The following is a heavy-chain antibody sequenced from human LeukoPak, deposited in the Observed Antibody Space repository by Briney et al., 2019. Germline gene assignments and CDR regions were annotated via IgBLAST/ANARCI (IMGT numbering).Heavy chain of an antibody. CDR3: ARVHECRTYYFDY. J-gene: IGHJ4*02. D-gene: IGHD1-14*01. Sequence: GGSLRLSCAASGFTFSSYWMSWVRQAPGKGLEWVANIKQDGSEKYYVDSVKGRFTISRDNAKNSLYLQMNSLRAEDTAVYYCARVHECRTYYFDYWGQGTLVTVSS. CDR1: GFTFSSYW. V-gene: IGHV3-7*01. CDR2: IKQDGSEK.